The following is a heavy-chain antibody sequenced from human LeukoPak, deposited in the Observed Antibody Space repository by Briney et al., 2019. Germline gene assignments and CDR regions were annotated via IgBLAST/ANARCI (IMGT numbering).Heavy chain of an antibody. D-gene: IGHD2-2*02. V-gene: IGHV4-4*07. CDR3: ARGGSTNCYTGCWFDP. Sequence: PSETLSLTCTVSDGSISSYYWSWIRQPAGKGLEWIGRIYTSGSTNYNPSLRSRVTMSVDTPKNQFSLKLSSVTAADTAVYYCARGGSTNCYTGCWFDPWGQGILVTVSS. J-gene: IGHJ5*02. CDR2: IYTSGST. CDR1: DGSISSYY.